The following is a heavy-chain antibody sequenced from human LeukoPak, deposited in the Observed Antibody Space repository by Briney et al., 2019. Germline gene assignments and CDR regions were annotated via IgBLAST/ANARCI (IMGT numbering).Heavy chain of an antibody. CDR3: AGGVDTDLHY. J-gene: IGHJ4*02. CDR1: GDSVSSNSAA. Sequence: SQTLSLTCAISGDSVSSNSAAWNWIRQSPSRGLEWLGRTYYRSKWSSNYAVSVKSRITIHPDTSKIQFSLQLNSVTPEDTAVYYCAGGVDTDLHYWGQGTLVTVSS. CDR2: TYYRSKWSS. V-gene: IGHV6-1*01. D-gene: IGHD5-18*01.